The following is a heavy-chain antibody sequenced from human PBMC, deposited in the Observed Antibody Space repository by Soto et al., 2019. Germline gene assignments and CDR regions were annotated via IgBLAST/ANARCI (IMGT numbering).Heavy chain of an antibody. Sequence: GGSLRLSCAASGFAFNSYSMNWVRQAPGKGLEWVSSISSSSTFIYDADSVKGRFSISRDNAKNSLFLQMNSLRAEDTAVYFCARGRPTGYSYYGMDVWGQGTTVTVSS. CDR3: ARGRPTGYSYYGMDV. D-gene: IGHD1-1*01. CDR2: ISSSSTFI. CDR1: GFAFNSYS. J-gene: IGHJ6*02. V-gene: IGHV3-21*01.